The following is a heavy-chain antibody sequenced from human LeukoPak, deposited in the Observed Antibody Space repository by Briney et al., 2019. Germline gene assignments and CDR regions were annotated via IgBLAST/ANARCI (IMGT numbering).Heavy chain of an antibody. Sequence: PSQILSLTCTVSGDSMTRGGYYWSWVRQHPGKGLEWVGFIYHSGTTFYNPSLESRATISVDTSQNQFSLKLTSVTAADTAVYYCARAVDYRNYFDYWGQGTLVTVSS. CDR3: ARAVDYRNYFDY. CDR2: IYHSGTT. J-gene: IGHJ4*02. CDR1: GDSMTRGGYY. D-gene: IGHD4-11*01. V-gene: IGHV4-31*03.